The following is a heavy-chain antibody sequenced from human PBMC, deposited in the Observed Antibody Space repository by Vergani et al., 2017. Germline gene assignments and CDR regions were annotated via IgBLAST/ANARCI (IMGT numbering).Heavy chain of an antibody. Sequence: QVQLVQSGAEVQKPGASVKVSCKASGYTFTSYGISWVRQAPGQGLEWMGWISAYNGNTNYAQKLQGRVNMTTDTSTSTAYMELRSLRADDTAVYYCAREKVDYGGNFRFDPWGQGTLVTVSS. D-gene: IGHD4-23*01. CDR2: ISAYNGNT. J-gene: IGHJ5*02. CDR3: AREKVDYGGNFRFDP. CDR1: GYTFTSYG. V-gene: IGHV1-18*01.